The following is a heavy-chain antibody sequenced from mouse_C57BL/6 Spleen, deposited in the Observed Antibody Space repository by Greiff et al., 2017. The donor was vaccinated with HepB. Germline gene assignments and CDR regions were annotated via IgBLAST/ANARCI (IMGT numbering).Heavy chain of an antibody. CDR1: GYTFTDYE. Sequence: QVQLKQSGAELVRPGASVTLSCKASGYTFTDYEMHWVKQTPVHGLEWIGAIDPETGGTAYNQKFKGKAILTADKSSSTAYMELRSLTSEDSAVYYCTRGGPSWGYFDVWGTGTTVTVSS. CDR3: TRGGPSWGYFDV. J-gene: IGHJ1*03. V-gene: IGHV1-15*01. CDR2: IDPETGGT.